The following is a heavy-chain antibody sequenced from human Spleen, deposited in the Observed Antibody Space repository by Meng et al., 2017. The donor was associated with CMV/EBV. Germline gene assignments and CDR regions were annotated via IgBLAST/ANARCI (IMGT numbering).Heavy chain of an antibody. CDR1: GYTFTRYW. D-gene: IGHD3-22*01. J-gene: IGHJ4*02. CDR3: ARLGVTSTYFDY. CDR2: IYPGDSDT. Sequence: GGSLRLSCEGSGYTFTRYWIGWVRQMPGKGLEWMGIIYPGDSDTRYSPSFQGQVTISADKSITTAYLQWSSLKASDTAIYFCARLGVTSTYFDYWGQGTLVTVSS. V-gene: IGHV5-51*01.